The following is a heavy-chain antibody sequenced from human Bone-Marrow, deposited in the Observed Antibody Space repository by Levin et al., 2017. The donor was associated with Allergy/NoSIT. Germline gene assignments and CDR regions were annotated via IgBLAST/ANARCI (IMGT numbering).Heavy chain of an antibody. CDR1: GFTFSNYW. V-gene: IGHV3-74*01. J-gene: IGHJ5*02. CDR2: INSDGSNT. D-gene: IGHD2-2*01. CDR3: ARGGCSSTSWLDN. Sequence: LSLTCAASGFTFSNYWMHWVRQAPGKGLVWVSHINSDGSNTNYADSVKGRFTISRDNAKNTLYLQMNSLRDEDTAVYYCARGGCSSTSWLDNWGQGTLVTVSP.